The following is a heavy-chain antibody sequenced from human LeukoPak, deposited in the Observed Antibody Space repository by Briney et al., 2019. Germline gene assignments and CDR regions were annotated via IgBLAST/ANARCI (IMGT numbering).Heavy chain of an antibody. J-gene: IGHJ4*02. Sequence: ASVKVSCKASGYTFTSYAIHWVRQAPGQRLEWMGCINAGNGNTKYSQGFQGRVTITRDTSASTAYMELSSLRSEDMAVYYCARDYYDSSGPFDYWGQGTLVTVSS. CDR2: INAGNGNT. CDR1: GYTFTSYA. V-gene: IGHV1-3*03. CDR3: ARDYYDSSGPFDY. D-gene: IGHD3-22*01.